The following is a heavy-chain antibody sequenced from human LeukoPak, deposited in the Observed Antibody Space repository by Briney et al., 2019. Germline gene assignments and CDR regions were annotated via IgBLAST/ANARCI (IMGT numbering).Heavy chain of an antibody. D-gene: IGHD3-22*01. CDR1: GFTFSNYA. CDR3: AKEGWLLAVYFDY. J-gene: IGHJ4*02. V-gene: IGHV3-23*01. CDR2: ISGSGVST. Sequence: PGGSLTLSCAASGFTFSNYAMSWVRQAPGKGLEWVSTISGSGVSTYYADSVKGQFTISRDNSKNTLYLQMNSLRAEDTAVYYCAKEGWLLAVYFDYWGQGTLVTVSS.